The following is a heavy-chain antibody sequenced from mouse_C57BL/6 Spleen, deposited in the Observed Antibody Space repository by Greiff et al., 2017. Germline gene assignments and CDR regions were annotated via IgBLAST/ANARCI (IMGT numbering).Heavy chain of an antibody. V-gene: IGHV1-63*01. CDR1: GYTFTNYW. CDR2: IYPGGGYT. D-gene: IGHD3-2*02. CDR3: ARWTAQAPYFDY. Sequence: VKLVESGAELVRPGTSVKMSCKASGYTFTNYWLGWAKQRPGHGLEWIGDIYPGGGYTNYNEKFKGKATLTADKSSSTAYMQFSSLTSEDSAIYYCARWTAQAPYFDYWGQGTTLTVSS. J-gene: IGHJ2*01.